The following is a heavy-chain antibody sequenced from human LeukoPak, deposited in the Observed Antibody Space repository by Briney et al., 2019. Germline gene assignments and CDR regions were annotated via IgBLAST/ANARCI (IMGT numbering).Heavy chain of an antibody. D-gene: IGHD6-19*01. CDR1: GFTFSSYS. CDR2: IKQDGSEK. CDR3: ARGLRAVAGTPFDY. V-gene: IGHV3-7*01. Sequence: GGSLRLSCAASGFTFSSYSMNRVRQAPGKGLEWVANIKQDGSEKYYVDSVKGRFTISRDNAKNSLYLQMNSLRAEDTAVYYCARGLRAVAGTPFDYWGQGTLVTVSS. J-gene: IGHJ4*02.